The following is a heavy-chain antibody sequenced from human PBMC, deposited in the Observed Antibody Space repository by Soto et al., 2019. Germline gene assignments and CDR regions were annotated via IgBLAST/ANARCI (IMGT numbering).Heavy chain of an antibody. J-gene: IGHJ4*02. CDR2: IWSDGNSK. D-gene: IGHD2-2*01. V-gene: IGHV3-33*01. CDR1: GMSFRDSG. Sequence: QVQLVQSAGGVVQPGRSLRLSCVMSGMSFRDSGMHWVRQAPGKGLEWVAMIWSDGNSKFYADSVQGRFTVSRDNSMDTLYLQMTSLRPEDTAIYYCARDKGVTSLDYWGQGTLVTVSS. CDR3: ARDKGVTSLDY.